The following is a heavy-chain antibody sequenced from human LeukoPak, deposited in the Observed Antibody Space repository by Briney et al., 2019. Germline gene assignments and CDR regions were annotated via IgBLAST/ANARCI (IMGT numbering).Heavy chain of an antibody. V-gene: IGHV3-23*01. CDR2: ISGSGGST. J-gene: IGHJ4*02. Sequence: GGTLRLSCAASGFTFSSYGMSWVRQAPGKGLEWVSAISGSGGSTYYADSVKGRFTISRDNSKNTLYLQMNSLRAEDTAVYYCAKDQGYVTMVRGAYRGSGQLDYWGQGTLVTVSS. D-gene: IGHD3-10*01. CDR1: GFTFSSYG. CDR3: AKDQGYVTMVRGAYRGSGQLDY.